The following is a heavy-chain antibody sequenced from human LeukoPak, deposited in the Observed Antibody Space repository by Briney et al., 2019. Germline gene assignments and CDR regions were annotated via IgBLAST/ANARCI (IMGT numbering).Heavy chain of an antibody. CDR3: AREHLGVSAFDI. Sequence: PGGSLRLSCAASGFTFSNAWMSWVRQAPGKGLEWVSYISNSGSIIKYADSVKGRFTISRDNAKISLYLQMDSLRAEDTAVYYCAREHLGVSAFDIWGQGTMVTVSS. CDR2: ISNSGSII. CDR1: GFTFSNAW. D-gene: IGHD1-26*01. J-gene: IGHJ3*02. V-gene: IGHV3-11*01.